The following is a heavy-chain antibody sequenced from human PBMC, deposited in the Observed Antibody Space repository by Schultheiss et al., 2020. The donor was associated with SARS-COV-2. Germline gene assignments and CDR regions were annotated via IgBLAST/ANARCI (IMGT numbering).Heavy chain of an antibody. D-gene: IGHD5-12*01. V-gene: IGHV3-33*08. CDR1: GFTFSSYG. CDR2: IWYDGSNK. Sequence: GGSLRLSCAASGFTFSSYGMHWVRQAPGKGLEWVAVIWYDGSNKYYADSVKGRFTISRDNSKNTLYLQMNSLRAEDTAVYYCARSAGRGSGYEMYYFDYWGQGTLVTVSS. J-gene: IGHJ4*02. CDR3: ARSAGRGSGYEMYYFDY.